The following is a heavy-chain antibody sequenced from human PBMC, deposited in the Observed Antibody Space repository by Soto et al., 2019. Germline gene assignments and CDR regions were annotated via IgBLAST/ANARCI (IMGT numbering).Heavy chain of an antibody. V-gene: IGHV1-3*01. CDR1: GYTFTSYA. D-gene: IGHD4-17*01. J-gene: IGHJ4*02. CDR3: ARDHNRLKYGDYGY. CDR2: INAGNGNT. Sequence: ASVKVSCKASGYTFTSYAMHWVRQAPGQRREWMGWINAGNGNTKYSQKFQGRVAITRDTSASTAYMELSSLRSEDTAVYYCARDHNRLKYGDYGYWGQGTLVTVSS.